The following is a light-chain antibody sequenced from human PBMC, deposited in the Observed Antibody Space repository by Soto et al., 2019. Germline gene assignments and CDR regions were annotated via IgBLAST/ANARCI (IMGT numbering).Light chain of an antibody. CDR3: QQYITSAIT. J-gene: IGKJ5*01. V-gene: IGKV3-20*01. Sequence: IVLPPSRVTLPLSPGDRRTLSWRASQSVGSRLAWYQQKPGQAPRLLISGASSRAAGIPDRFSGSGSGTDFTLTISRLEPEDLALYYWQQYITSAITFGQGTRLEI. CDR1: QSVGSR. CDR2: GAS.